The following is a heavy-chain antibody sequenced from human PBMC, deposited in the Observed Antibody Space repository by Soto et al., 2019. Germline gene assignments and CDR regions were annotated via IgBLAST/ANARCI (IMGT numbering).Heavy chain of an antibody. D-gene: IGHD3-16*01. CDR1: GGSISSYY. CDR3: ARDRNDYVWGSAVSYYYGMDV. V-gene: IGHV4-59*01. Sequence: PSETLSLTCTVSGGSISSYYWRWLRQPPGKGLEWIGYIYYSGSTNYNPSLKSRVTISVDTSKNQFSLKLSSVTAADTAVYYCARDRNDYVWGSAVSYYYGMDVWGQGTTVTGSS. J-gene: IGHJ6*02. CDR2: IYYSGST.